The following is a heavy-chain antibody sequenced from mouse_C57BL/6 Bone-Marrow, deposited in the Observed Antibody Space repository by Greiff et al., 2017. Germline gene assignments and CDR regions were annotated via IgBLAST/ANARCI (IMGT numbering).Heavy chain of an antibody. Sequence: EVKVEESGGGLVKPGGSLKLSCAASGFTFSSYAMSWVRQTPEKRLEWVATISDGGSYTYYPDNVKGRFTISRDNAKNNLYLQMSHLKSEDTAMYYCARVDGYYFDYWGQGTTLTVSS. D-gene: IGHD2-3*01. CDR3: ARVDGYYFDY. J-gene: IGHJ2*01. CDR2: ISDGGSYT. CDR1: GFTFSSYA. V-gene: IGHV5-4*03.